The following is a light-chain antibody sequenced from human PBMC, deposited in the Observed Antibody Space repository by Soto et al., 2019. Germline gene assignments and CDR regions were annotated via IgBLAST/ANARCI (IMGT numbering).Light chain of an antibody. J-gene: IGKJ3*01. CDR2: GAS. Sequence: EIVLTQSPGTLSLSPGERATLSCRASQSVSSSYLAWYQQKPGQAPRLLFYGASSRATGIPDRFSGSGSGTDFTLTISRLETVDFAVYYCQQYGSSPPITFGPGTKVDIK. CDR3: QQYGSSPPIT. V-gene: IGKV3-20*01. CDR1: QSVSSSY.